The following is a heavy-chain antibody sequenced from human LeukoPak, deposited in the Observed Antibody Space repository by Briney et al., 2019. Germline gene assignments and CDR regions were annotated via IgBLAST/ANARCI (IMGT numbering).Heavy chain of an antibody. D-gene: IGHD4-23*01. CDR1: GGTFSSYA. CDR2: ISAYNGNT. J-gene: IGHJ3*02. V-gene: IGHV1-18*01. Sequence: ASVKVSCKASGGTFSSYAISWVRQAPGQGLEWMGWISAYNGNTNYAQKLQGRVTMTTDTSTSTAYMELRSLRSDDTAVYYCARDLLNDYGGNSVRAFDIWGQGTMVTVSS. CDR3: ARDLLNDYGGNSVRAFDI.